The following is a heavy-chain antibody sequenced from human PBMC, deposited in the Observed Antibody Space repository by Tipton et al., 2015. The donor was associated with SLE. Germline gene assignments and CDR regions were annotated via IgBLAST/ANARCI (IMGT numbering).Heavy chain of an antibody. CDR3: ARGMLTWRGAVLGVDV. CDR2: ISDGGDT. J-gene: IGHJ6*02. D-gene: IGHD2-8*01. Sequence: TLSLTCSVSGGSISSNSWIWIRQPPGKGLEWIGYISDGGDTNYNPSLKSRVTISVDPAKNQFSLKLTSVTAADSALYYCARGMLTWRGAVLGVDVWGQGTTVNVSS. V-gene: IGHV4-59*08. CDR1: GGSISSNS.